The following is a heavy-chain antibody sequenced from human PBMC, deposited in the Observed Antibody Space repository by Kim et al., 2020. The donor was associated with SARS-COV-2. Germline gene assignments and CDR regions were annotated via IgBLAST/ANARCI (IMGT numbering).Heavy chain of an antibody. CDR2: IWYDGSNK. Sequence: GGSLRLSCAASGFTFSSYGMHWVRQAPGKGLEWVAVIWYDGSNKYYADSVKGRFTISRDNSKNTLYLQMNSLRAEDTAVYYCARGRGIIITGTTGGAFDIWGQGTMVTVSS. D-gene: IGHD1-20*01. V-gene: IGHV3-33*01. CDR3: ARGRGIIITGTTGGAFDI. CDR1: GFTFSSYG. J-gene: IGHJ3*02.